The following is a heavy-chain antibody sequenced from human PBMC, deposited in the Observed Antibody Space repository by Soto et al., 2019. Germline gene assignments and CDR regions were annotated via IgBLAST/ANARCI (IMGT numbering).Heavy chain of an antibody. J-gene: IGHJ5*02. D-gene: IGHD3-22*01. CDR1: GFTFSSYN. CDR3: AREGDSSGWYNWFAP. Sequence: GGSLRLSCAASGFTFSSYNMNWVRQAPGKGLEWVSYFSSSSGTIYYADSVKGRFTISRDNAKNSLYLQMNSLRAEDTAVYYCAREGDSSGWYNWFAPWGQGTLVTVSS. V-gene: IGHV3-48*01. CDR2: FSSSSGTI.